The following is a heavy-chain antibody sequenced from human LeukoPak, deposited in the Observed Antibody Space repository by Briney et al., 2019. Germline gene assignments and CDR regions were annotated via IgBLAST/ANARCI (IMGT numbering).Heavy chain of an antibody. CDR1: GFTFSNAW. CDR2: IKQDGSEK. V-gene: IGHV3-7*03. D-gene: IGHD3-10*01. Sequence: GGSLRLSCAASGFTFSNAWLNWVRQAPGKGLEWVANIKQDGSEKYYVDSVKGRFTISRDNAKNSLYLQMNSLRAEDTAVYYCARVGNYGSGSHYKKEFDPWGQGTLVTVSS. J-gene: IGHJ5*02. CDR3: ARVGNYGSGSHYKKEFDP.